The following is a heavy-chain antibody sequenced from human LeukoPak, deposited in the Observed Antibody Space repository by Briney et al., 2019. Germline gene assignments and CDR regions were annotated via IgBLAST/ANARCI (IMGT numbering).Heavy chain of an antibody. V-gene: IGHV3-30-3*01. CDR2: ISYDGSNK. D-gene: IGHD1-26*01. J-gene: IGHJ4*02. CDR1: GFTFSGYP. CDR3: ARGGGSYYSFDY. Sequence: GGSLRLSCAASGFTFSGYPIHWVRQAPGKGLEWVAVISYDGSNKYYADSVKGRFTISRDNSKNTLYLQMNSLRAEDTAVYYCARGGGSYYSFDYWGQGTLVTVSS.